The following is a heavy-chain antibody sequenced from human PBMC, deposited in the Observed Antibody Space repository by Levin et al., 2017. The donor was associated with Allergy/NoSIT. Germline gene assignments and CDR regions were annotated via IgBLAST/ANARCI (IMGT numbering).Heavy chain of an antibody. D-gene: IGHD2-2*01. CDR1: GEPLSGFS. CDR3: ARELVENRCCADY. V-gene: IGHV4-34*01. Sequence: SQTLSLTCAVYGEPLSGFSWSWIRQPPGKGPEWIGEINDSGTTKYNPSLMSRVTMSVDTSKNKFSLKLSSVTAADTAVYYCARELVENRCCADYWGQGTLVTVSS. CDR2: INDSGTT. J-gene: IGHJ4*02.